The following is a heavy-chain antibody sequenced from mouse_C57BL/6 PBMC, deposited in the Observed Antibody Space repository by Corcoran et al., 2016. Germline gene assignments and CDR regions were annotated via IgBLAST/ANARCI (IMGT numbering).Heavy chain of an antibody. Sequence: DVQLQESGPGLVKPSQSLSLTCSVTGYSITSGYYWNWIRQFPGNKLEWMGYISYDGSNNYNPSLKNRISITRDTSKNQFFLKLNSVTTEDTATYYCARDLIYYYGSSLDYWGQGTTLTVSS. J-gene: IGHJ2*01. CDR1: GYSITSGYY. CDR3: ARDLIYYYGSSLDY. CDR2: ISYDGSN. V-gene: IGHV3-6*01. D-gene: IGHD1-1*01.